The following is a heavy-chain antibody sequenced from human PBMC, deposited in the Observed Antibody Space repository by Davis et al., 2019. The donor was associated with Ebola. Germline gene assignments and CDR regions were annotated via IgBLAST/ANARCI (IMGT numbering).Heavy chain of an antibody. CDR1: GFGFSNYW. CDR3: ARDFDKVRT. J-gene: IGHJ4*02. V-gene: IGHV3-74*01. D-gene: IGHD1-1*01. Sequence: PGGSLRLSCAASGFGFSNYWIHWVRQAPGKGLVWVPRVSPDGSATGYADSVRGRFTISRDNAKNTLYLQMNSLRAEDTAVYYCARDFDKVRTWGQGTLVAVSS. CDR2: VSPDGSAT.